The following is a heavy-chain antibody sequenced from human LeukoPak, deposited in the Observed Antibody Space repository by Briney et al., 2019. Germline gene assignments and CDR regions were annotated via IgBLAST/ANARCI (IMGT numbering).Heavy chain of an antibody. CDR2: IYYSGTT. D-gene: IGHD3-16*01. CDR1: GGSISNYY. J-gene: IGHJ5*02. CDR3: ARHYGP. Sequence: SETLSLTCTVSGGSISNYYWSWVRQPPGKGLEWIGHIYYSGTTYYNPSLKSRVTISVDTSRNQFSLNLSSVTAADTAVYYCARHYGPWGQGTLVAVSS. V-gene: IGHV4-59*05.